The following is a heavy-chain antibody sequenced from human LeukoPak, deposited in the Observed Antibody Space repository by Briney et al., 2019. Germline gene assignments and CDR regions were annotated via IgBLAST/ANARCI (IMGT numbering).Heavy chain of an antibody. Sequence: GGSLRLSCAASGFTFSSYWMHWVRQAPGKGLVWVSRINTDGSSTSYADSVKGRFTISRDNAKNTLYLQMNSLRAEDTAVYYCAKVPGPLSNSDWYFDLWGRGTLVTVSS. D-gene: IGHD2/OR15-2a*01. CDR2: INTDGSST. CDR1: GFTFSSYW. CDR3: AKVPGPLSNSDWYFDL. V-gene: IGHV3-74*01. J-gene: IGHJ2*01.